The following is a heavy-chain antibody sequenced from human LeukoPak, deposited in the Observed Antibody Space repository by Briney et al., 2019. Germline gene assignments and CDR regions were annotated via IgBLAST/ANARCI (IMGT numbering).Heavy chain of an antibody. CDR3: AKDRGVYGDYGEYFQH. J-gene: IGHJ1*01. CDR2: ISYDGSNK. V-gene: IGHV3-30*04. CDR1: GFTFSSYA. Sequence: PGGSLRLSCAASGFTFSSYAMHWVRQAPGKGLEWVAVISYDGSNKYYADSVKGRFTISRDNSKNTLYLQMNSLRAEDTAVYYCAKDRGVYGDYGEYFQHWGQGTLVTVSS. D-gene: IGHD4-17*01.